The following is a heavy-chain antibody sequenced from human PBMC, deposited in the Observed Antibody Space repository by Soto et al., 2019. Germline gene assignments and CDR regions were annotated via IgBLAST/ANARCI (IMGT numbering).Heavy chain of an antibody. CDR2: ISANNGNA. CDR1: GYTFTSYG. Sequence: ASVKVSCKASGYTFTSYGISWVRQAPGQGLEWMGWISANNGNANYAQKLQGRVTIAADESTSTAYMELRSLRSEDTAVYYCARSQGSSTSLEIYYYYYYGMDVWGQGTTVTVSS. V-gene: IGHV1-18*01. J-gene: IGHJ6*02. D-gene: IGHD2-2*01. CDR3: ARSQGSSTSLEIYYYYYYGMDV.